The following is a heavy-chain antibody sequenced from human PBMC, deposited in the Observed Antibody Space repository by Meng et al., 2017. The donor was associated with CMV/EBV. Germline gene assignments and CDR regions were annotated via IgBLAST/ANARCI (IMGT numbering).Heavy chain of an antibody. J-gene: IGHJ1*01. D-gene: IGHD2-2*02. Sequence: SVKVSCKASGGTFSSYAISWVRQAPEQGLEWMGGIIPIFGTANYAQKFQGRVTITTDESTSTAYMELSSLRSEDTAVYYCVRSYCSSTSCYIPPEYFQHWGQGTLVTVSS. CDR1: GGTFSSYA. V-gene: IGHV1-69*05. CDR3: VRSYCSSTSCYIPPEYFQH. CDR2: IIPIFGTA.